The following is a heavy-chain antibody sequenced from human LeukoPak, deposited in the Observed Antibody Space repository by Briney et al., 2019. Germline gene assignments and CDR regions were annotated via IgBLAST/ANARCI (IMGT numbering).Heavy chain of an antibody. CDR2: IHYGGST. CDR3: ARVNQGYDSSGYYSSYYYYYYMDV. CDR1: GGSISSYSYY. D-gene: IGHD3-22*01. Sequence: SETLSLTCTVSGGSISSYSYYWGWIRQPPGKGLEWIGSIHYGGSTYYNPSLKSRVTISVDTSKNQFSLKLSSVTAADTAVYYCARVNQGYDSSGYYSSYYYYYYMDVWGKGTTVTVSS. J-gene: IGHJ6*03. V-gene: IGHV4-39*07.